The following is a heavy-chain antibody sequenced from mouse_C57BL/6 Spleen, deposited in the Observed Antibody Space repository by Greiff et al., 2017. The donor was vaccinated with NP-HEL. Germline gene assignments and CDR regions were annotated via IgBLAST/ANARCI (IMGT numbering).Heavy chain of an antibody. V-gene: IGHV1-80*01. CDR2: IYPGDGDT. CDR1: GYAFSSYW. CDR3: ARTGVYYGYDGYCDV. D-gene: IGHD2-2*01. J-gene: IGHJ1*03. Sequence: QVQLQQSGAELVKPGASVKISCKASGYAFSSYWMNWVKQRPGKGLEWIGQIYPGDGDTNYHGKFKGKATLTADKSSSTAYMQLSSLTAEDSAVYFCARTGVYYGYDGYCDVWGTGTTVTVSS.